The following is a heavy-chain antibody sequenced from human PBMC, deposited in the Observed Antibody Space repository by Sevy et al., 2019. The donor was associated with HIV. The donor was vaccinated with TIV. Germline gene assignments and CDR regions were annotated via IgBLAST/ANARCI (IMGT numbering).Heavy chain of an antibody. CDR1: GFTFTYAW. CDR3: STDPIILLLVTDGKDV. D-gene: IGHD2-8*01. Sequence: GGSLRLSCAASGFTFTYAWMTWVRLAPGKGLEWVGRIKSRADGGTTDDAAPVKGRFTISRDDSKNTLYLQVNSLRSENTGVYYCSTDPIILLLVTDGKDVWGQGTTVTVSS. CDR2: IKSRADGGTT. J-gene: IGHJ6*02. V-gene: IGHV3-15*01.